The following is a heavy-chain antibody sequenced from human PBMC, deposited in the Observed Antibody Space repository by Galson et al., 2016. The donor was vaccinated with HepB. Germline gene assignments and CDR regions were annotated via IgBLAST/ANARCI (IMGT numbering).Heavy chain of an antibody. CDR1: GFIFSSYS. CDR3: VRDHSVVPTTAYNWFDP. Sequence: SLRLSCAASGFIFSSYSMNWVRQDLGKGLVWVSRINSDGTISNYADSVKGRFTISRDNAKNTLYLQMNSLRAEDTAVYFCVRDHSVVPTTAYNWFDPWGRGTLVTVSS. CDR2: INSDGTIS. V-gene: IGHV3-74*01. J-gene: IGHJ5*02. D-gene: IGHD4-23*01.